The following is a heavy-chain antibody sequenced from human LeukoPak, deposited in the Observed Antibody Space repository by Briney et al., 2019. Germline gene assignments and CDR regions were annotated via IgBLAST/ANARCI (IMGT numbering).Heavy chain of an antibody. J-gene: IGHJ4*02. CDR2: IRSKAYGGTT. CDR3: TRARTYSSSWYYFDF. D-gene: IGHD6-13*01. CDR1: GFTLGDYV. V-gene: IGHV3-49*04. Sequence: GGSLRLSCTASGFTLGDYVMSWVRPAPGKGLEWVGFIRSKAYGGTTEYAASVKGRFTISRDDSKSIAYLQMNSLKTEDTAVYYCTRARTYSSSWYYFDFWGQGTLVTVSS.